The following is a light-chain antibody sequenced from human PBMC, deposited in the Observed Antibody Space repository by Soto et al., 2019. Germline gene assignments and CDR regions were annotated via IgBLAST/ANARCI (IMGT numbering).Light chain of an antibody. J-gene: IGKJ1*01. CDR3: QQYGGSPWT. V-gene: IGKV3-20*01. CDR2: GAS. Sequence: PGDRATLSCRASQSVRSSYLAWYQQKPGQAPRLLIYGASSRATGIPDRFSGSGSGTDFTLTIARLEPEDFAVYYCQQYGGSPWTFGQGTKAEIK. CDR1: QSVRSSY.